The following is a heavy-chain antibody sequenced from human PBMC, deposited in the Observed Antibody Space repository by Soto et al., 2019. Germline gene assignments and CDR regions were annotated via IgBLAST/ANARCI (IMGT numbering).Heavy chain of an antibody. Sequence: VQLVESGGGVVQPGRSLRLSCAASGFTFSSYGMHWVRQAPGKGLEWVSAISGSGGSTYYADSVKGRFTISRDNSKNTLYLQMNSLRAEDTAVYYCATPYSSGWFSFGSVYWGQGTLVTVSS. CDR3: ATPYSSGWFSFGSVY. D-gene: IGHD6-19*01. CDR1: GFTFSSYG. CDR2: ISGSGGST. V-gene: IGHV3-23*04. J-gene: IGHJ4*02.